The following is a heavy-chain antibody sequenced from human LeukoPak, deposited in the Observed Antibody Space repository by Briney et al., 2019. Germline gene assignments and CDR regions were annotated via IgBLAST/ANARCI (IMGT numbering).Heavy chain of an antibody. Sequence: PGGSLRLSCAASGYTFTGYYLFWVRQAPGQGLEYMGWISCNSGGTNYAQNFQGRVTMTRDTSISTGYMELSRLRSDDTAVYYCARLPLQWVGARTLIDYWGQGTLVTVSS. CDR3: ARLPLQWVGARTLIDY. D-gene: IGHD1-26*01. J-gene: IGHJ4*02. V-gene: IGHV1-2*02. CDR2: ISCNSGGT. CDR1: GYTFTGYY.